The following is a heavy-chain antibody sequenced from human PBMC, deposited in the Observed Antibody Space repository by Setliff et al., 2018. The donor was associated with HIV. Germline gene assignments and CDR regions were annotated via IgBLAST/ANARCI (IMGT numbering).Heavy chain of an antibody. D-gene: IGHD3-10*01. CDR1: GGSITNYY. CDR3: ARGLYGSGSFFFDS. V-gene: IGHV4-4*09. CDR2: IYSTDTT. Sequence: PSETLSLTCTVSGGSITNYYWSWIRQPPGKGLEWIGSIYSTDTTNHNPSLESRVTISVDKSKNQFSLKLNSVTAADTAVYYCARGLYGSGSFFFDSWGRGALVTVSS. J-gene: IGHJ4*02.